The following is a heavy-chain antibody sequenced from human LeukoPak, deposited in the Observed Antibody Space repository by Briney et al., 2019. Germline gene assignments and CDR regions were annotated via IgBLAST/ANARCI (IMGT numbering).Heavy chain of an antibody. CDR1: GYSISSGYY. CDR3: ARGGDYYGSGSYFDY. V-gene: IGHV4-30-4*08. Sequence: SETLSLTCAVSGYSISSGYYWGWIRQPPGKGLEWIGYIYYSGSTYYNPSLKSRVTISVDTSKNQFSLKLSSVTAADTAVYYCARGGDYYGSGSYFDYWGQGTLVTVSS. CDR2: IYYSGST. J-gene: IGHJ4*02. D-gene: IGHD3-10*01.